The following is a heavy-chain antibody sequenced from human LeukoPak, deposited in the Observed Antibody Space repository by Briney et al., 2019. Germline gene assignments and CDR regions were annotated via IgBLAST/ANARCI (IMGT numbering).Heavy chain of an antibody. CDR3: AREYHGYGSA. CDR1: GFTVISSY. J-gene: IGHJ4*02. Sequence: GGSLRLSCAASGFTVISSYMSWVRQTPGRGLEWVSVIYSGGDTYYADSVKGRFTISRDSSKNTLYLQMNSLRAEDTAMYYRAREYHGYGSAWGLGTQVTVSS. CDR2: IYSGGDT. V-gene: IGHV3-53*01. D-gene: IGHD3-10*01.